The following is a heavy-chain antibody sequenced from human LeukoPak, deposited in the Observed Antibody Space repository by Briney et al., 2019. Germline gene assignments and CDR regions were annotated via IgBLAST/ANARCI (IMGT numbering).Heavy chain of an antibody. J-gene: IGHJ3*02. V-gene: IGHV3-66*01. CDR2: IYSGGST. D-gene: IGHD2-2*02. CDR3: ARDLYHSFSTPI. CDR1: GFTVRSSY. Sequence: GGSLRLSCAASGFTVRSSYMSWVRQAPGKGLEWVSVIYSGGSTYYADSVKGRFTISRDNSKNTLYLQMNSLRAEDTAAYYCARDLYHSFSTPIWGQGTMVTVSS.